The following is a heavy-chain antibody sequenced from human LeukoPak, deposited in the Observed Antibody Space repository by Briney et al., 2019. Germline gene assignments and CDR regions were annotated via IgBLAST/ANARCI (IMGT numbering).Heavy chain of an antibody. V-gene: IGHV5-51*01. CDR2: IYPGDSDT. D-gene: IGHD1-26*01. J-gene: IGHJ4*02. Sequence: GESLKISCKGSGYNFTTYWIGWVRQMPGKGLEWMGIIYPGDSDTTYSPAFQGQVTISVDKSVNTAYLQWSSLKPSDTAVYYCARHGLVGSGRDSRYWGQGTLVTVSS. CDR1: GYNFTTYW. CDR3: ARHGLVGSGRDSRY.